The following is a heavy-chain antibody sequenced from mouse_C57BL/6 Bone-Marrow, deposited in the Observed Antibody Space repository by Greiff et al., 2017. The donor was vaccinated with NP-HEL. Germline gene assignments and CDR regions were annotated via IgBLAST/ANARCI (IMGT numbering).Heavy chain of an antibody. CDR1: GFNIKDDY. V-gene: IGHV14-4*01. J-gene: IGHJ1*03. CDR3: TTRVLLRQRHFDV. CDR2: IDPENGDT. Sequence: EVQLVESGAELVRPGASVKLSCTASGFNIKDDYMHWVKQRPEQGLEWIGWIDPENGDTEYASKFQGKATITADTSSNTAYLQLSSLTSEDTAVYYCTTRVLLRQRHFDVWGTGTTVTVSS. D-gene: IGHD1-1*01.